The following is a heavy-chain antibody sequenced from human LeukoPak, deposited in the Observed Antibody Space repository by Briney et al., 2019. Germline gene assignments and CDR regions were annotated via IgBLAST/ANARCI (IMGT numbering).Heavy chain of an antibody. Sequence: GGSLRLSCVASGFTFSTYTMHWVRQAPGKGLEWVAVISYDGSNKYYADSVKGRFTISRDNSKNTLYLQMNSLRAEDTAVYYCARSVGAAAGTDYYFDYWGQGTLVTVSS. D-gene: IGHD6-13*01. J-gene: IGHJ4*02. CDR3: ARSVGAAAGTDYYFDY. V-gene: IGHV3-30-3*01. CDR2: ISYDGSNK. CDR1: GFTFSTYT.